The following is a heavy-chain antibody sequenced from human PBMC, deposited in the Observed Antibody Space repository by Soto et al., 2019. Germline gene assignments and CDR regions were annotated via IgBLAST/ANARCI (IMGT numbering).Heavy chain of an antibody. J-gene: IGHJ4*02. D-gene: IGHD1-1*01. Sequence: SETLSLTCTVSGGSISNYYWSWVRQPPGKGLEYIGYIYYTGSTNYNPSLNSRVTMSVDTAKNQFSLKLSSVTAADTAVYYCAKPWTHWGQGTLVTVSS. V-gene: IGHV4-59*01. CDR2: IYYTGST. CDR1: GGSISNYY. CDR3: AKPWTH.